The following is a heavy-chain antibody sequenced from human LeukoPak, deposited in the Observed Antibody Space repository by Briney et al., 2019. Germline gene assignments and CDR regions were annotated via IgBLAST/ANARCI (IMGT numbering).Heavy chain of an antibody. J-gene: IGHJ3*01. CDR3: ARAIVTIFD. CDR1: GYTFTGYY. V-gene: IGHV1-2*02. CDR2: INPNTGGT. Sequence: ASVKVSCKASGYTFTGYYMHWVRQAPGHGLEWMGWINPNTGGTNYAQKFQGRVTMSRDTSIITAYMELSTVRSDYTAVYYCARAIVTIFDWGQGTMVTVSS. D-gene: IGHD3-3*01.